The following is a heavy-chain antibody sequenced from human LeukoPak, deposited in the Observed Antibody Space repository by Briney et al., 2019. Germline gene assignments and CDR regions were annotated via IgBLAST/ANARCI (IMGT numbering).Heavy chain of an antibody. J-gene: IGHJ4*02. V-gene: IGHV3-53*01. Sequence: GGSLRLSCAASGFTVSSNYMSWVRRAPGKGLEWVSVIYSGGSTYYADSVKGRFTISRDNSKNTLYLQMNSLRAEDTAVYYCAREIIQLPGYFDYWGQGTLVTVSS. CDR2: IYSGGST. D-gene: IGHD5-18*01. CDR3: AREIIQLPGYFDY. CDR1: GFTVSSNY.